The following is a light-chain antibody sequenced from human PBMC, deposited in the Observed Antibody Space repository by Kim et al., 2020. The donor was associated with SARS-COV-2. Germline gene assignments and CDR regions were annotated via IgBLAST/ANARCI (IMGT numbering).Light chain of an antibody. CDR1: SSDFGVYNY. J-gene: IGLJ1*01. Sequence: QSALTQPPSASGSPGQSVTISCTGTSSDFGVYNYVSWYQQHPGKAPTLILYEVNRRPSGVPDRFSGFRSGNTASLTVSGLKAEDEADYYCTSFNGNFYVFGTGTKVTVL. V-gene: IGLV2-8*01. CDR2: EVN. CDR3: TSFNGNFYV.